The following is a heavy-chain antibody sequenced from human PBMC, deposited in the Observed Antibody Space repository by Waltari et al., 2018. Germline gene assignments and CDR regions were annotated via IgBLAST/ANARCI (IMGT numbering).Heavy chain of an antibody. D-gene: IGHD3-10*01. CDR1: GFSLSTSGMC. CDR3: ARSIGMVRGATYDD. CDR2: IDWDDDK. V-gene: IGHV2-70*16. Sequence: QVTLKESGPVLVKPTQTLTLTCTFSGFSLSTSGMCVSWIRQPPGKALEWLARIDWDDDKFYSTSLKTRLTISKDTSKNQVVLTMTNMDPVDTATYYCARSIGMVRGATYDDWGQGTLVTVSS. J-gene: IGHJ4*02.